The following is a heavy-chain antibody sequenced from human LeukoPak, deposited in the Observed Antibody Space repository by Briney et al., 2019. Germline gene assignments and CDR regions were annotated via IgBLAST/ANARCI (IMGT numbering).Heavy chain of an antibody. D-gene: IGHD5-18*01. J-gene: IGHJ6*02. CDR2: ISSSSSYI. CDR1: GFSFSSYC. Sequence: GASLRLFCAASGFSFSSYCISWVRQARGKWLGWVSSISSSSSYIYYADSVKGRFTISRDNAKNSLYLQMNSLRAEDTAVDYCARDIYGYGSFYYYYGMDVGGRGPTVTLPS. CDR3: ARDIYGYGSFYYYYGMDV. V-gene: IGHV3-21*01.